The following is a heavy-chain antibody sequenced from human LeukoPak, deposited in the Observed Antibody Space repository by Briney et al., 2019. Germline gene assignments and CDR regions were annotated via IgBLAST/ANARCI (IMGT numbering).Heavy chain of an antibody. J-gene: IGHJ4*02. CDR3: ARPNYYDSSGYLPFDY. D-gene: IGHD3-22*01. V-gene: IGHV1-69*04. Sequence: GSSVKVSCKASGGTFSSYAISWVRQAPGQGLEWMGRIIPILGIANYAQKSQGRVTITADKSTSTAYMELSSLRSEDTAVYYCARPNYYDSSGYLPFDYWGQGTLVTVSS. CDR1: GGTFSSYA. CDR2: IIPILGIA.